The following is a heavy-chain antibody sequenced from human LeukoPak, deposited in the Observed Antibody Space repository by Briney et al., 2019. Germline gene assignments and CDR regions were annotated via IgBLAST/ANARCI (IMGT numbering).Heavy chain of an antibody. Sequence: GGSLRLSCAASGFTFSSYAMSWVRRAPGKGLEWVSGITISGGSASYADSVKSRFTISRDNPGNTLFMEMHSLRAEDTAFYYDGRGYSVQWGQGTLVTVSS. CDR3: GRGYSVQ. V-gene: IGHV3-23*01. CDR2: ITISGGSA. D-gene: IGHD3-22*01. CDR1: GFTFSSYA. J-gene: IGHJ4*02.